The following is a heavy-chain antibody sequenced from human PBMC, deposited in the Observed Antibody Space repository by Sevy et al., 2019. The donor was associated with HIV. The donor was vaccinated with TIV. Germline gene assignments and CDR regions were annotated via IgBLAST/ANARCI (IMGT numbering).Heavy chain of an antibody. CDR2: IYYNGHI. CDR3: AGENAWGRGYS. Sequence: SETLSLTCTVSGGSITSLYWNWIRQPPGKGLEWIANIYYNGHINYNLSLKSRVTLSLDTSKNQFSLRLSSVTAADTAMYYCAGENAWGRGYSWGQGTLVTVSS. V-gene: IGHV4-59*08. D-gene: IGHD1-26*01. CDR1: GGSITSLY. J-gene: IGHJ4*02.